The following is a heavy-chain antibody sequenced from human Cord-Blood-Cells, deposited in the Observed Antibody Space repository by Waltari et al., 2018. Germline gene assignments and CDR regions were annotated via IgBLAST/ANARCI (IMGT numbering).Heavy chain of an antibody. CDR3: ARDSGYSFDY. J-gene: IGHJ4*02. Sequence: QVQLVESGGGVVQPGRSLRLSCAASGFTFSSYAMHWVRQAPGKGLEWVAVISYDGSNKYYADSVKCRFTISRDNSKNTLYLQMNSLRAEDTAVYYCARDSGYSFDYWGQGTLVTVSS. CDR2: ISYDGSNK. D-gene: IGHD1-26*01. CDR1: GFTFSSYA. V-gene: IGHV3-30-3*01.